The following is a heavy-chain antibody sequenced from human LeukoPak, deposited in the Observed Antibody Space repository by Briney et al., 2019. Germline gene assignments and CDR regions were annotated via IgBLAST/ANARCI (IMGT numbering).Heavy chain of an antibody. J-gene: IGHJ3*02. V-gene: IGHV3-21*01. CDR1: GFTFSSYS. CDR2: ISSSSSYI. CDR3: ARGAYCGGDCSPAFDI. D-gene: IGHD2-21*02. Sequence: GGSLRLSCAASGFTFSSYSMNWVRQAPGKGLEWVSSISSSSSYIYYADSVKGRFTISRDNAKNSLYLQMNSLRAEDTAVYYCARGAYCGGDCSPAFDIWGQGTMVTVSS.